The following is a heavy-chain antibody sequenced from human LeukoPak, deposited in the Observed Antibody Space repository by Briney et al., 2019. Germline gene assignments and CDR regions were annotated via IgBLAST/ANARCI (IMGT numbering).Heavy chain of an antibody. Sequence: SETLSLTCAVYGWSFNDYYWNWIRRPPGMGLEWIGEVNARGDTNYNPSLKSRVTISVDTSKNQFSLRLTSMIAADTAVYYCARGQVSAARGYNWFDPWGQGTLVTVSS. V-gene: IGHV4-34*01. CDR3: ARGQVSAARGYNWFDP. J-gene: IGHJ5*02. CDR1: GWSFNDYY. CDR2: VNARGDT. D-gene: IGHD2-2*01.